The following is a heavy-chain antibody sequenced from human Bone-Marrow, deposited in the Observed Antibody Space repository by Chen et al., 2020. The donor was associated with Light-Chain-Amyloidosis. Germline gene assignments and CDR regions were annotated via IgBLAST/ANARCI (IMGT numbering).Heavy chain of an antibody. CDR1: GFTFADSA. CDR3: AKDVGPGTTRYFED. CDR2: ISWNSYSI. Sequence: VQLVVTGGGLLQPATYLSLSCAASGFTFADSAMHWVRQAPGKGLEWVAGISWNSYSIAYADSVKGRFTLFRDNAKNSLFLQMNSLRAEDTALYYCAKDVGPGTTRYFEDWGQGTLVTVSS. D-gene: IGHD1-7*01. V-gene: IGHV3-9*01. J-gene: IGHJ4*02.